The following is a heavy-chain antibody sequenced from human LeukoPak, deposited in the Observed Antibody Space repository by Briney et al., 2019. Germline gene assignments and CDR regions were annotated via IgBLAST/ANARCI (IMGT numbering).Heavy chain of an antibody. CDR2: IYYSGST. CDR1: GGSISSYY. V-gene: IGHV4-59*01. CDR3: ARGRGTMVRGVGYYFDY. J-gene: IGHJ4*02. D-gene: IGHD3-10*01. Sequence: SETLSLTCTVSGGSISSYYWSWIRQPPGKGLEWIGYIYYSGSTNYNPSLKSRVTISVDTSKNQLSLKLSSVTAADTAVYYCARGRGTMVRGVGYYFDYWGQGTLVTVSS.